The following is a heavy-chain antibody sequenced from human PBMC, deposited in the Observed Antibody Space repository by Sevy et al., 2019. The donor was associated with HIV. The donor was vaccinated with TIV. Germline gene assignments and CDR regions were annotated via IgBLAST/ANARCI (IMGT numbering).Heavy chain of an antibody. Sequence: GGSLSLSCAASGFTFSSYAMSWVRQAPGKGLEWVSAISGSGGSTYYADSVKGRFTISRDNSKNTLYLQMNSLRADDTAVYYCAKSRLSTTHFDYWGQGTLVTVSS. CDR3: AKSRLSTTHFDY. V-gene: IGHV3-23*01. CDR2: ISGSGGST. D-gene: IGHD5-12*01. J-gene: IGHJ4*02. CDR1: GFTFSSYA.